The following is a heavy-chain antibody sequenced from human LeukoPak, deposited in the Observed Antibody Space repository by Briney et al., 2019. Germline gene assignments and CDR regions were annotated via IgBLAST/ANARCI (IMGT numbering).Heavy chain of an antibody. J-gene: IGHJ4*02. Sequence: GGSLRLSCAASGFTFSSYGMSWVRQAPGKGLEWVSAISGSGGSTYYADSVKGRFTISRDNSKNTLYLQMNSLRAEDTAVYYCAAPIAAAGQGYFDYWGQGTLVTVSS. CDR1: GFTFSSYG. CDR2: ISGSGGST. V-gene: IGHV3-23*01. D-gene: IGHD6-13*01. CDR3: AAPIAAAGQGYFDY.